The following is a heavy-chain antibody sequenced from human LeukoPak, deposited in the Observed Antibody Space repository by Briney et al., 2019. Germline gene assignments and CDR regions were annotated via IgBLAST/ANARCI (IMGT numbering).Heavy chain of an antibody. Sequence: PSETLSLTCTASGGSISSYYWSWIRQPPGKGLEWIGYMYYSGSTNYNPSLKSRVTISVDTSKNQFSLKLSSVTAADTAVYYCASQTGYGGYYFDYWGQGTLVTVSS. D-gene: IGHD3-9*01. CDR1: GGSISSYY. CDR3: ASQTGYGGYYFDY. V-gene: IGHV4-59*08. CDR2: MYYSGST. J-gene: IGHJ4*02.